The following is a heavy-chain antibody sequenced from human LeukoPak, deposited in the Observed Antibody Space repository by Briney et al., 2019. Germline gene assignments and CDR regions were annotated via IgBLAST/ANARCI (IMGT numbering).Heavy chain of an antibody. D-gene: IGHD3-9*01. Sequence: GESLKISGKGPGYSFTSNWIGWVRQMPGKGLEWMGIIYPGDSDTRYSLSFQGQVTISADKSITTAYLQWSSLQASDTAMYYCARQADYNVLTGYHKGHLDYWGQGTLVTVS. CDR3: ARQADYNVLTGYHKGHLDY. CDR2: IYPGDSDT. J-gene: IGHJ4*02. V-gene: IGHV5-51*01. CDR1: GYSFTSNW.